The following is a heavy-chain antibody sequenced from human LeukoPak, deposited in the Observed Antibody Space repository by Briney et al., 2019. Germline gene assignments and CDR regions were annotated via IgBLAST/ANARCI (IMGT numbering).Heavy chain of an antibody. CDR2: VKPNSGDT. CDR1: GYTFTSYD. D-gene: IGHD3-16*01. J-gene: IGHJ5*02. Sequence: ASVKVSCKASGYTFTSYDINWVRQANGQGLEWMGWVKPNSGDTGYAQKFQGRVTMTRNTSISTAYMELSSLRSEDTAVYYCARMTGLITKNPNWFAPWGQETRVTVSS. V-gene: IGHV1-8*01. CDR3: ARMTGLITKNPNWFAP.